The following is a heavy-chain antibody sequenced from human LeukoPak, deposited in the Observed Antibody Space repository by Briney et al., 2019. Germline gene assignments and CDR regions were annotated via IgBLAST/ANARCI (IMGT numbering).Heavy chain of an antibody. J-gene: IGHJ3*02. CDR2: INHSGST. V-gene: IGHV4-34*01. CDR1: GGSFSGYY. CDR3: ARNRVQLDDAFDI. D-gene: IGHD1-1*01. Sequence: SETLSLTCAVYGGSFSGYYWSWIRQPPGEGLEWIGEINHSGSTNYNPSLKSRVTISVDTSKNQFSLKLSSVTAADTAVYYCARNRVQLDDAFDIWGQGTMVTVSS.